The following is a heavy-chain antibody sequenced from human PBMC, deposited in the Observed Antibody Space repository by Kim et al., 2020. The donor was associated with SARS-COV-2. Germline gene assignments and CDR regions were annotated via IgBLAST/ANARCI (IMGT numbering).Heavy chain of an antibody. CDR3: ARDPHIVVVPAAKGGFGGWPDY. J-gene: IGHJ4*02. CDR1: GFTFSSYG. V-gene: IGHV3-33*01. D-gene: IGHD2-2*01. Sequence: GGSLRLSCAASGFTFSSYGMHWVRQAPGKGLEWVAVIWYDGSNKYYADSVKGRFTISRDNSKNTLYLQMNSLRAEDTAVYYCARDPHIVVVPAAKGGFGGWPDYWGQGTLVTVSS. CDR2: IWYDGSNK.